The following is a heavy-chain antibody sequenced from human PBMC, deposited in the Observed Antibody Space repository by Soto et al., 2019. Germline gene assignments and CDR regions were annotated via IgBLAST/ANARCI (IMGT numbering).Heavy chain of an antibody. J-gene: IGHJ6*02. CDR2: IIPIFGTA. D-gene: IGHD2-8*01. Sequence: QVQLVQSGAEVKKPGSSVKVSCKASGGTFSSYAISWVRQAPGQGLEWMGGIIPIFGTANYAQKFQGRVTITADESTSTAYMELSSLRSEDTAVYYCARDQAGYCTNGVCPPYYYYGMDVWGQGTTVTVSS. CDR3: ARDQAGYCTNGVCPPYYYYGMDV. V-gene: IGHV1-69*01. CDR1: GGTFSSYA.